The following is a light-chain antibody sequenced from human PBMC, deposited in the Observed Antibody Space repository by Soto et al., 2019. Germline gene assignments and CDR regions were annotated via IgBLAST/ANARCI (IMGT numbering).Light chain of an antibody. CDR1: QSISSW. CDR3: QQYNSYLPWT. Sequence: DIPMTQSPSTRSASVGDRVTITCRASQSISSWLAWYQQKPGKAPKILIYKASSLESGVPSRFSGSGSGTEFNLTISSLQPDDFATYYCQQYNSYLPWTFGQGTKVELK. CDR2: KAS. V-gene: IGKV1-5*03. J-gene: IGKJ1*01.